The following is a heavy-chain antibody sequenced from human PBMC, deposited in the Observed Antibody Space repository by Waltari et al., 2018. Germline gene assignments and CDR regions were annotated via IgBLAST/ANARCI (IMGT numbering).Heavy chain of an antibody. CDR2: IWYDGSNK. CDR1: GFTFSSYG. V-gene: IGHV3-33*08. CDR3: ARETLGRKVDFDY. D-gene: IGHD1-26*01. Sequence: QVQLVESGGGVVQPGRSLRLSCAASGFTFSSYGMHWVRQAPGKGLEWVAVIWYDGSNKYYADSVKGRFTISRDNSKNTLYLQMNSLRAEDTAVYYCARETLGRKVDFDYWGQGTLVTVSS. J-gene: IGHJ4*02.